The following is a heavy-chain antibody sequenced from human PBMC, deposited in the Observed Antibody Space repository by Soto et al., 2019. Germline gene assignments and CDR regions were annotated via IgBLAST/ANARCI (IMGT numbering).Heavy chain of an antibody. V-gene: IGHV1-69*14. J-gene: IGHJ4*02. CDR3: ARDLGSGYDPGDY. D-gene: IGHD5-12*01. CDR2: IIPLFGTT. Sequence: QVQLVQSGAEVKKPGSSGKFSCKASGDTFSGYSISWVRRAPGQGLEWMGGIIPLFGTTNYAQRFQGRVTITADKSTSTAYMELSRLKSEDTAIYYCARDLGSGYDPGDYWGQGTLVTVSS. CDR1: GDTFSGYS.